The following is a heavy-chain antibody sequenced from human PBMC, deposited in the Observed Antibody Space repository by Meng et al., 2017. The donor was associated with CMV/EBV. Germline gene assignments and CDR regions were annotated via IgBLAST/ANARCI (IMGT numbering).Heavy chain of an antibody. D-gene: IGHD2-2*02. J-gene: IGHJ4*02. CDR3: ARSPPGYCSSTSCYRLDY. CDR1: SCGGNY. V-gene: IGHV4-34*01. Sequence: SCGGNYWSGIRQAQGKGMEWVGGSNHSGNNNCNPYLKSGVTISVDTSKNQFSLKLSSVTAADTAVYYCARSPPGYCSSTSCYRLDYWGQGTLVTVSS. CDR2: SNHSGNN.